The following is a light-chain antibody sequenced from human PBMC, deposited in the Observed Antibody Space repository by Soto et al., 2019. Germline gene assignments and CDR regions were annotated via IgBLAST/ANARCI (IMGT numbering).Light chain of an antibody. Sequence: EIVMTQSPATLFVSPGERATLSCRASQTVSDDLAGYQQKPGQAPRLLIYGASTRATDIPARFSGGESGTEFTLTLSSLQSEDSAIYYCQQYHDFPPFTFGSGNKVNI. V-gene: IGKV3-15*01. J-gene: IGKJ3*01. CDR2: GAS. CDR3: QQYHDFPPFT. CDR1: QTVSDD.